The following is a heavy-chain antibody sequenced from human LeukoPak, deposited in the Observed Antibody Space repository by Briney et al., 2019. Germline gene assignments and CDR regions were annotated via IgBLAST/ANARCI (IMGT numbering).Heavy chain of an antibody. CDR2: IYSGGST. Sequence: GGSLRLSCAASGFTVSNNCISWVRQAPGKGLEWVSVIYSGGSTKYADSVKARFTISRDNSKNTVYLQMNSLRADDTAVYYCARATLDNWGQGTLVTVSS. CDR1: GFTVSNNC. V-gene: IGHV3-53*01. CDR3: ARATLDN. J-gene: IGHJ4*02.